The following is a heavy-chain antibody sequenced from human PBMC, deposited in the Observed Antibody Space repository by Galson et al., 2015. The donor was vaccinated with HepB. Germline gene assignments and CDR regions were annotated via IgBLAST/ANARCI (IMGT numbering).Heavy chain of an antibody. CDR1: GFTFSSYN. J-gene: IGHJ4*02. CDR3: ARDKYFSSGYSEGAWYFDY. D-gene: IGHD5-18*01. Sequence: SLRLSCAASGFTFSSYNMNWVRQAPGKGLEWVSYISSDTSRIYYADSVRGRFTISRDNAKNSLYLQMSSLRDEDTAVYYCARDKYFSSGYSEGAWYFDYWGQGTLVTVSS. V-gene: IGHV3-48*02. CDR2: ISSDTSRI.